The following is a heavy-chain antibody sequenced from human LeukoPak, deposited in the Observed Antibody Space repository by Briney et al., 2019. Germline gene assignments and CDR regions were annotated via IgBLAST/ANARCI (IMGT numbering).Heavy chain of an antibody. D-gene: IGHD1-14*01. CDR2: IYYTGTT. V-gene: IGHV4-59*01. CDR1: HASIKTYY. Sequence: SETLSLTCNVSHASIKTYYWSWIRQVPGKGLEWIGDIYYTGTTNYNPSLKSRVTISVDTSNNQFSLTLNSETAADTAVYYCAGARMNSEFVFWSQGILVTVSS. CDR3: AGARMNSEFVF. J-gene: IGHJ4*02.